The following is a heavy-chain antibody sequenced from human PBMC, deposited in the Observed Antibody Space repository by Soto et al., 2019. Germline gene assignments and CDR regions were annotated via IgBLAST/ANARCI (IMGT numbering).Heavy chain of an antibody. CDR2: INWNGGST. D-gene: IGHD3-22*01. CDR1: GFTFDDYG. CDR3: ASLYYYDSSGYSDYYYGMDV. V-gene: IGHV3-20*04. Sequence: GGSLRLSCAASGFTFDDYGMSWVRQAPGKGLEWVSGINWNGGSTGYADSVKGRFTISRDNAKNSLYLQMNSLRAEDTALYYCASLYYYDSSGYSDYYYGMDVWGQGTTVTVSS. J-gene: IGHJ6*02.